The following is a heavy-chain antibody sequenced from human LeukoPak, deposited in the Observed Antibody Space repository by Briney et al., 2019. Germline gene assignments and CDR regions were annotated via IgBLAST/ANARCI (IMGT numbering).Heavy chain of an antibody. Sequence: SETLSLTCTVSGGSISSYYWSWIRQPLGKGLEWIGYIYYSGSTNYNPSLKSRVTISVDTSKNQFSLKLSSVTAADTAVYYCARERQYSSSWFQGGSWFDPWGQGTLVTVSS. CDR2: IYYSGST. J-gene: IGHJ5*02. CDR3: ARERQYSSSWFQGGSWFDP. CDR1: GGSISSYY. D-gene: IGHD6-13*01. V-gene: IGHV4-59*01.